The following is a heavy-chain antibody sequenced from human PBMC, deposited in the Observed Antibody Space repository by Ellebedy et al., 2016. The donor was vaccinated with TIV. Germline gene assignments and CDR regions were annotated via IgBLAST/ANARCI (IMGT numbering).Heavy chain of an antibody. CDR1: EFTFSDYH. CDR2: ISSSSSST. J-gene: IGHJ4*02. D-gene: IGHD2-21*01. V-gene: IGHV3-11*06. CDR3: AKLAGVHVWYFNY. Sequence: GESLKISCAASEFTFSDYHMSWIRQAPGKGLEWVSYISSSSSSTNYADSVKGRFTISRDDAKNSLYLQMNSLRAEDTAVYYCAKLAGVHVWYFNYWGQGTLVTVSS.